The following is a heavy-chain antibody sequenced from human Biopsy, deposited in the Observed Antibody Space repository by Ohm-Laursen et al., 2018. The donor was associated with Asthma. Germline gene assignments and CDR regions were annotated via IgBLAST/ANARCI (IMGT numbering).Heavy chain of an antibody. D-gene: IGHD3-10*01. J-gene: IGHJ6*02. V-gene: IGHV1-18*01. CDR2: ISVYNGNT. CDR1: GYTFNSAG. Sequence: ASVKVSCKTSGYTFNSAGITWVRQAPGQGLEWMGWISVYNGNTKVAQKLQDRVTMTTDTSTSTAYMELRRLRSDDTAVYFCARAVDYSHYYGIDVWGQGTTVTVS. CDR3: ARAVDYSHYYGIDV.